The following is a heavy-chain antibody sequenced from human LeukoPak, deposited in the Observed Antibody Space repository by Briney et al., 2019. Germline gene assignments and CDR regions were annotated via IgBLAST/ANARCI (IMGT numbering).Heavy chain of an antibody. J-gene: IGHJ3*02. D-gene: IGHD5/OR15-5a*01. CDR2: INPRGGST. Sequence: ASVKVSCKASGYTFTSNYMHWVRQAPGQGLEWMGIINPRGGSTTYAQKFQGRVTMTRDTSTSTVYMELSSLRSEDTAVYYCAKAVGLSPCDAFDIGGQATLATVSS. CDR1: GYTFTSNY. CDR3: AKAVGLSPCDAFDI. V-gene: IGHV1-46*01.